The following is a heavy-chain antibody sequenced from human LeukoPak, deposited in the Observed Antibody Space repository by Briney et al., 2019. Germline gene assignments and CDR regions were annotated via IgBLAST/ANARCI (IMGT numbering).Heavy chain of an antibody. Sequence: ASVKVSCKASGYTFTGYYMHWVRQAPGQGLEWMGWINPNSGGTNYAQKFQGWVTMARDTSISTAYMELSRLRSDDTAVYYCARAARVGATLDFDYWGQGTLVTVSS. CDR3: ARAARVGATLDFDY. V-gene: IGHV1-2*04. D-gene: IGHD1-26*01. J-gene: IGHJ4*02. CDR2: INPNSGGT. CDR1: GYTFTGYY.